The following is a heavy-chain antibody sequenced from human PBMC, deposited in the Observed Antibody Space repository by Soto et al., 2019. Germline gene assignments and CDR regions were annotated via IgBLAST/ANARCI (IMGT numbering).Heavy chain of an antibody. CDR2: IYHSRST. CDR3: ATYTARDSPTFDY. V-gene: IGHV4-4*02. Sequence: QVQLQESGPGLVKPSGTLSLTCAVSGGSISSSNWWSWVRQPPGKGLEWIGEIYHSRSTNYNPSLKSQVTLPVDKSKNQFSLNLSSVTAADTAVYYCATYTARDSPTFDYWGQGTLVTVSS. J-gene: IGHJ4*02. D-gene: IGHD5-18*01. CDR1: GGSISSSNW.